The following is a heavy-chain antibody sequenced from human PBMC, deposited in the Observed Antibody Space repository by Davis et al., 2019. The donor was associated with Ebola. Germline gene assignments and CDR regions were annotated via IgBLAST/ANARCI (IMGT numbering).Heavy chain of an antibody. Sequence: GGSLRLSCAASGFTFSSYAMSWVRQAPGKGLEWVSSISDDGGSTYYADSVKGRFIVSRDSSKNSLYLQMNSLRDEDTAVYYCARDGLIVGATTRYYYYGMDVWGQGTTVTVSS. CDR3: ARDGLIVGATTRYYYYGMDV. J-gene: IGHJ6*02. D-gene: IGHD1-26*01. V-gene: IGHV3-23*01. CDR1: GFTFSSYA. CDR2: ISDDGGST.